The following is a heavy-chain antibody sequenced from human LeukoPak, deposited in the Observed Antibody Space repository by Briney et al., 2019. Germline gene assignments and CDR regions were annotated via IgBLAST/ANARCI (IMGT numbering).Heavy chain of an antibody. CDR3: ARTLVGAVALDTFDI. D-gene: IGHD6-19*01. J-gene: IGHJ3*02. V-gene: IGHV3-53*01. CDR1: GFTVSSNY. CDR2: IYAGGST. Sequence: GGSLRLSCAASGFTVSSNYMSWVRHAPGKGLEWVSVIYAGGSTYYADSVKGRFTISRDNSKNMLFLQMNSPRAEDTAVYYCARTLVGAVALDTFDIWGQGTMVTVSS.